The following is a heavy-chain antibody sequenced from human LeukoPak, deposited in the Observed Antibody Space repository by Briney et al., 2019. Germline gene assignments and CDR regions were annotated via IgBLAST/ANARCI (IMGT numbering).Heavy chain of an antibody. CDR3: AKGASYGTYDAFDF. J-gene: IGHJ3*01. Sequence: GGSLRLSCAASGFTFDDYAMHWVRQAPGKGLEWVSGISWNSGSIGYADSVKGRFTISRDNAKSSLSLQMNSLRAEDMALYYCAKGASYGTYDAFDFWGQGTMATVSS. V-gene: IGHV3-9*03. D-gene: IGHD3-16*01. CDR2: ISWNSGSI. CDR1: GFTFDDYA.